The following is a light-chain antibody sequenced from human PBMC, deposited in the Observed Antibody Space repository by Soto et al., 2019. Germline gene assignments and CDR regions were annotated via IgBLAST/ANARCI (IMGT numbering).Light chain of an antibody. CDR1: QSVSSSY. Sequence: EIVLTQSPGTLSLSPGERATLSCRASQSVSSSYLAWYQQKPGQAPRLLIFAASSRATGMPDRFSGSGSGTDFTLTISRLEPEDFAVYSSQQYGSPPKTFGQRTKVEIK. CDR2: AAS. J-gene: IGKJ1*01. V-gene: IGKV3-20*01. CDR3: QQYGSPPKT.